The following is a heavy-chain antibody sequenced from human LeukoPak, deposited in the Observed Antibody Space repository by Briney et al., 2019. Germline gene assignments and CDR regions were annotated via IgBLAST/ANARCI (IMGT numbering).Heavy chain of an antibody. CDR3: ARSGYSGYDYFNYFDY. Sequence: GGSLRLSCAASGFTVSSNYMSWVRQAPGKGLEWVSVIYSGGSTYYADSVKGRFTISRDNSKNTLYLQMNSLRAKDTAVYYYARSGYSGYDYFNYFDYWGQGTLVTVSS. CDR1: GFTVSSNY. V-gene: IGHV3-66*01. CDR2: IYSGGST. D-gene: IGHD5-12*01. J-gene: IGHJ4*02.